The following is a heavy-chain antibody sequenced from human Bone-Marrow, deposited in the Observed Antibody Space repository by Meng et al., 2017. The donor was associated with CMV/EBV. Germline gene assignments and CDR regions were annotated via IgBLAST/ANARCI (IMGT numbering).Heavy chain of an antibody. V-gene: IGHV3-21*01. D-gene: IGHD3-9*01. J-gene: IGHJ6*02. CDR1: GFTFSSYA. CDR3: AKDDYDILTGYGINGMDV. Sequence: GESLKISCAASGFTFSSYAMHWVRQAPGKGLEWVSSISSSSSYIYYADSVKGRFTISRDNAKNSLYLQMNSLRAEDTAVYYCAKDDYDILTGYGINGMDVWGQGTTVTVSS. CDR2: ISSSSSYI.